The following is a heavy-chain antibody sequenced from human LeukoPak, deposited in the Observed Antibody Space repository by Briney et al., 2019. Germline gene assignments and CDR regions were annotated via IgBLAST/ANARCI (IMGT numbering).Heavy chain of an antibody. CDR3: ARALYYYDSSFDY. J-gene: IGHJ4*02. CDR2: IYSGGST. V-gene: IGHV3-53*01. CDR1: GFTVSSNY. Sequence: GGSLRLSCAASGFTVSSNYMSWVRQAPGKGLEWVSVIYSGGSTYYADSVKGRFTISRDNSKNTLYLQMNSLRAEDTAVYYCARALYYYDSSFDYWGQGTLVTASS. D-gene: IGHD3-22*01.